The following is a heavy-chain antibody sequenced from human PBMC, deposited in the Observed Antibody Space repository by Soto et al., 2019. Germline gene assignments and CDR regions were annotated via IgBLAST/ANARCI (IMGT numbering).Heavy chain of an antibody. Sequence: SETLSLTCTVSGGSISSYYWSWIRQPPGKGLEWIGYIYYSGSTNYNPSLKSRVTISVDTSKNQFSLKLSSVRAEDTAVYYCARDRYGDYSLDSWGQGTLVTVSS. J-gene: IGHJ4*02. CDR3: ARDRYGDYSLDS. D-gene: IGHD4-17*01. CDR1: GGSISSYY. V-gene: IGHV4-59*12. CDR2: IYYSGST.